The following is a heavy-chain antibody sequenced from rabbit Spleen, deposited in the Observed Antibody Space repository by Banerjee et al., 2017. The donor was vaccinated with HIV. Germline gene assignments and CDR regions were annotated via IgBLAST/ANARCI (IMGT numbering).Heavy chain of an antibody. Sequence: QEQLVEYGGDLVQPEGSLTLTCKASGLDFSSSYDMCWVRQAPGKGLEWVACAYAGSSGGTYSATWAKGRFTISKTSSTTVTLQMTSLTAADTATYFCARFVHSPVFDLWGPGTLVTVS. J-gene: IGHJ4*01. CDR3: ARFVHSPVFDL. CDR2: AYAGSSGGT. CDR1: GLDFSSSYD. V-gene: IGHV1S45*01.